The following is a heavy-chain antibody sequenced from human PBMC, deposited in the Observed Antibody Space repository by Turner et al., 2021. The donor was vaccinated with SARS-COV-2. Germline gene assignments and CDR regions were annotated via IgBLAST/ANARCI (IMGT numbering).Heavy chain of an antibody. CDR1: GGSISSSSYY. J-gene: IGHJ6*02. CDR2: IYYSGST. CDR3: AGEEVVFRASHTLYYYGMDV. V-gene: IGHV4-39*01. D-gene: IGHD3-22*01. Sequence: QLQLQESGPGLVKPSETLSITCTVSGGSISSSSYYWGWIRQPPGKGLEWIGSIYYSGSTYYNPSLKSRVTISVDTSKNQFSLKLSSVTAADTAVYYCAGEEVVFRASHTLYYYGMDVWGQGTTVTVSS.